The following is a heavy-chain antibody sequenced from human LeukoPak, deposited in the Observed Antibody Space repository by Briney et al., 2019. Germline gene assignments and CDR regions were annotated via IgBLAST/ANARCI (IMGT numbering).Heavy chain of an antibody. CDR1: GGAFSSYA. CDR2: IIPILGIA. J-gene: IGHJ4*02. D-gene: IGHD4-17*01. CDR3: DMTTVTRFDY. V-gene: IGHV1-69*04. Sequence: ASVKVSCKASGGAFSSYAISWVRQAPGQGLEWMGRIIPILGIANYAQKFQGRVTITADKSTSTAYMELSSLRSEDTAVYYCDMTTVTRFDYWGQGTLVTVSS.